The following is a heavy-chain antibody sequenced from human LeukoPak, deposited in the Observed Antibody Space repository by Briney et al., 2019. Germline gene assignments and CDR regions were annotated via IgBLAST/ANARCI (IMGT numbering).Heavy chain of an antibody. J-gene: IGHJ4*02. D-gene: IGHD3-3*02. Sequence: GGSLRLSCAASELTVTSNYMSWVRQAPGKGLEWVSLIYSGGSTYYADSVKGRFTISRDNSNNTVYLQMNSLRAEDTAVYYCARAPSNAHFDYWGQGTLVTVSS. CDR2: IYSGGST. V-gene: IGHV3-66*01. CDR3: ARAPSNAHFDY. CDR1: ELTVTSNY.